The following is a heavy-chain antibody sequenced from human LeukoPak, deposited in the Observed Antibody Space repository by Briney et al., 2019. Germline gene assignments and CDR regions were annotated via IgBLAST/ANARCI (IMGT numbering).Heavy chain of an antibody. V-gene: IGHV1-18*01. CDR2: ISAYNGNT. Sequence: ASVKVSCKASGYTFTSYGISWVRQAPGQGLEWMGWISAYNGNTNYAQKLQGRVTMTRDTSIITADMELSRLRSDDTAVYYCASDSGHNYGDIDFWGQGTLVTVSS. D-gene: IGHD5-18*01. CDR3: ASDSGHNYGDIDF. J-gene: IGHJ4*02. CDR1: GYTFTSYG.